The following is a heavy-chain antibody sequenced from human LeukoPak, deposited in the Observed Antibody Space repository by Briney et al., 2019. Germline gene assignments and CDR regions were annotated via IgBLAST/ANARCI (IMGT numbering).Heavy chain of an antibody. CDR1: GGSISSSRYY. D-gene: IGHD3-22*01. CDR3: ARESYYDSSGYSHDAFDI. J-gene: IGHJ3*02. CDR2: LYYSGNT. V-gene: IGHV4-39*07. Sequence: SETLSLTCTVSGGSISSSRYYWGWIRQPPGKGLEWIGSLYYSGNTYYNPSLKRRVTISVDTSKNQFSLKLSSVTAADTAIYYCARESYYDSSGYSHDAFDIWGQGTMVTVSS.